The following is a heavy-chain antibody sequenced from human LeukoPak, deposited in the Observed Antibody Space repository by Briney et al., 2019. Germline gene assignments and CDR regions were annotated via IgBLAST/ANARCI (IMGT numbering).Heavy chain of an antibody. V-gene: IGHV4-59*08. Sequence: PSETLSLTCTVSGGPIRSYYWSWVRQPPGKGLEWIGYIYYSGSTNYNPSLKSRVTISVDTSKNQFSLKLSCLTAADTATYYCARTGYSSTWSPLNHFDYWGQGLLVTVST. D-gene: IGHD6-13*01. CDR3: ARTGYSSTWSPLNHFDY. CDR1: GGPIRSYY. CDR2: IYYSGST. J-gene: IGHJ4*02.